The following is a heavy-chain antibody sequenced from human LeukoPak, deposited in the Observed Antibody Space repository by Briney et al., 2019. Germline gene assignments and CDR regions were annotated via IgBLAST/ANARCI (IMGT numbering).Heavy chain of an antibody. CDR3: ARDWDSGYDTYYFDY. J-gene: IGHJ4*02. Sequence: PGGSLRLSCAASGFTFGTYEMNWVRQAPGMGLEWVSYISSSGSTKYYADSVKGRFTISRDNAKNSLFLQMNSLRAEDTAVYYCARDWDSGYDTYYFDYWGQGTLVTVSS. D-gene: IGHD5-12*01. CDR2: ISSSGSTK. V-gene: IGHV3-48*03. CDR1: GFTFGTYE.